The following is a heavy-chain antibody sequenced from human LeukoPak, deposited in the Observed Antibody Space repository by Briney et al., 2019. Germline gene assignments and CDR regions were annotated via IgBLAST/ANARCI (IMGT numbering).Heavy chain of an antibody. V-gene: IGHV1-2*02. D-gene: IGHD1-26*01. CDR1: GYTFTGYY. Sequence: ASVKVSCKASGYTFTGYYMHWVRQAPGQGLEWMGWINPNSGGTNYAQEFQGRVTMTMDTSISTAYMELSRLRSDDTAVYYCARGRDSGSYFDYWGQGTLVTVSS. J-gene: IGHJ4*02. CDR2: INPNSGGT. CDR3: ARGRDSGSYFDY.